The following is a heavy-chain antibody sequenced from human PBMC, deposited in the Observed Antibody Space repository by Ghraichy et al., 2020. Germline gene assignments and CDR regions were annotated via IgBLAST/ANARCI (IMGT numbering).Heavy chain of an antibody. D-gene: IGHD6-13*01. V-gene: IGHV3-33*01. J-gene: IGHJ4*02. Sequence: GGSLRLSCAASGFTFSSYGMHWVRQAPGKGLEWVAVIWYDGSNKYYADSVKGRFTISRDNSKNTLYLQMNSLRAEDTAVYYCARTPHSSSWYGIDYWGQGTLVTVSS. CDR3: ARTPHSSSWYGIDY. CDR1: GFTFSSYG. CDR2: IWYDGSNK.